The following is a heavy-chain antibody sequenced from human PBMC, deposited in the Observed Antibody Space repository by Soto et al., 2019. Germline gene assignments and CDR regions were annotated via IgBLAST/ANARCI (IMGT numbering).Heavy chain of an antibody. CDR2: ISWNSGSI. J-gene: IGHJ4*02. CDR3: AKDMRKYDILTGYLDY. V-gene: IGHV3-9*01. D-gene: IGHD3-9*01. CDR1: GFTFDDFA. Sequence: EVQLVESGGGLVQPGRSLRLSCAASGFTFDDFAMHWVRQSPGKGLECVSGISWNSGSIGYADSVKGRFTISRDNAKNSLYLQMNSLRAEDTALYYCAKDMRKYDILTGYLDYWGQGTLVTVSS.